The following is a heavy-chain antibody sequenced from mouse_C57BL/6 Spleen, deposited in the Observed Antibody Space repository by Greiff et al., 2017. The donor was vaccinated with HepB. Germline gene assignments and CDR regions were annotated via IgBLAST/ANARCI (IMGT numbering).Heavy chain of an antibody. Sequence: VQLQESGPELVKPGASVKISCKASGYAFSSSWMNWVKQRPGKGLEWIGRIYPGDGDTNYNGKFKGKATLTADKSSSTAYMQLSSLTSEDSAVYLCARTYSNHAMDYWGQGTSVTVSS. CDR3: ARTYSNHAMDY. V-gene: IGHV1-82*01. D-gene: IGHD2-5*01. CDR1: GYAFSSSW. J-gene: IGHJ4*01. CDR2: IYPGDGDT.